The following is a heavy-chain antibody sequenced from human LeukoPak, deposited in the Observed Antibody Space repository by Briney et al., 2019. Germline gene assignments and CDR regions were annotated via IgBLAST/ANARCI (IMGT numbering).Heavy chain of an antibody. J-gene: IGHJ1*01. V-gene: IGHV3-74*01. Sequence: GGSLRLSCAASGFTFSSYWMHWVRQAPGKGLVWVSRINSDRSSTSYADSVKGRFTISRDNAKNTLYLQMNSLRAEDTAVYYCAKDSSGWYEYFQHWGQGTLVTVSS. CDR3: AKDSSGWYEYFQH. D-gene: IGHD6-19*01. CDR2: INSDRSST. CDR1: GFTFSSYW.